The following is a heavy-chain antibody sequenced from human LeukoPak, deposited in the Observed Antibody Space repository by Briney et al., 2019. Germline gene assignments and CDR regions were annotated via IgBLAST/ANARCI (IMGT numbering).Heavy chain of an antibody. D-gene: IGHD1-26*01. CDR1: GGTFSSYA. Sequence: GASVKVSCKACGGTFSSYAISWVRQAPGQGLEWMGRIIPILGIANYAQKFQGRVTITADKSTSTAYMELSSLRSEDTAVYYCARDPRFRGGATPGSSKFDPWGQGTLVTVSS. CDR2: IIPILGIA. CDR3: ARDPRFRGGATPGSSKFDP. V-gene: IGHV1-69*04. J-gene: IGHJ5*02.